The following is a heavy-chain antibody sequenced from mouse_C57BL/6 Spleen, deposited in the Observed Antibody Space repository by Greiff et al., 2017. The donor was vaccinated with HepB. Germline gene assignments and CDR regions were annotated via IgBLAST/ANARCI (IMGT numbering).Heavy chain of an antibody. CDR3: AKRDYDGEDVDY. V-gene: IGHV1-80*01. J-gene: IGHJ2*01. D-gene: IGHD2-4*01. CDR1: GYAFSSYW. CDR2: IYPGDGDT. Sequence: VQLQQSGAELVKPGASVKISCKASGYAFSSYWMNWVKQRPGKGLEWIGQIYPGDGDTNYNGKFKGKATLTADKSSSTAYMQLSSLTSEDSAVYFCAKRDYDGEDVDYWGQGTTLTVSS.